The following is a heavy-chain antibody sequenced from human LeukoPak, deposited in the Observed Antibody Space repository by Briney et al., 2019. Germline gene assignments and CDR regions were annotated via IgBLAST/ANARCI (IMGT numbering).Heavy chain of an antibody. CDR1: GFTFSSYS. CDR3: ARSSGYQVPPGY. V-gene: IGHV3-48*02. D-gene: IGHD2-2*01. CDR2: ISSSGSSI. Sequence: PGGSLRLSRAASGFTFSSYSMNWVRQAPGKGLEWVSYISSSGSSIFYADSVKGRFTISRDNGKNSLYLQMNSLRDDDTAVYYCARSSGYQVPPGYWGQGTLVTVSS. J-gene: IGHJ4*02.